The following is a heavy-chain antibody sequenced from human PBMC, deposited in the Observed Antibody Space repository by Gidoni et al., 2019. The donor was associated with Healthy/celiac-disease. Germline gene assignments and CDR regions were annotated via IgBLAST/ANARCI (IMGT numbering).Heavy chain of an antibody. Sequence: QVQLVASGGGVVQPGRSLRLSCAAPGFTFSSYAMHWVRQAPGKGLEWFAVISYDGSNKDYADSVKGRFTISRDNSKNTLYLQMNSLRAEDTAVYYCARDIEQLGALDYWGQGTLVTVSS. CDR2: ISYDGSNK. D-gene: IGHD6-6*01. J-gene: IGHJ4*02. CDR3: ARDIEQLGALDY. CDR1: GFTFSSYA. V-gene: IGHV3-30-3*01.